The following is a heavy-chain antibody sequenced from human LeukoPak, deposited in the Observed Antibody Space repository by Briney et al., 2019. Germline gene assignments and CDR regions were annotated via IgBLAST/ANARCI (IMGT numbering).Heavy chain of an antibody. J-gene: IGHJ4*02. CDR3: AREDIVGASPFDY. D-gene: IGHD1-26*01. V-gene: IGHV4-59*12. CDR1: GGSISSYY. Sequence: PSETLSLTCTVSGGSISSYYWSWIRQPPGKGLEWIGYIYYSGSTNYNPSLKSRVTISVDTSKNQFSLKLSSVTAADTAVYYCAREDIVGASPFDYWGQGTLVTVSS. CDR2: IYYSGST.